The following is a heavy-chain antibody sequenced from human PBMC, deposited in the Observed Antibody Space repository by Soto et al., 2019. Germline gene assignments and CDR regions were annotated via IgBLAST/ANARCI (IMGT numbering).Heavy chain of an antibody. V-gene: IGHV3-43D*04. CDR1: GFTFDDYA. CDR2: ISWDGGST. Sequence: GGSLRLSCAASGFTFDDYAMHWVRQAPGKGLEWVSLISWDGGSTYYADSVKGRFTISRDNSKNSLYLQMNSLRAEDTALYYCAKAESGNSYYYYGMDVWGQGTTVTVSS. J-gene: IGHJ6*02. D-gene: IGHD2-21*02. CDR3: AKAESGNSYYYYGMDV.